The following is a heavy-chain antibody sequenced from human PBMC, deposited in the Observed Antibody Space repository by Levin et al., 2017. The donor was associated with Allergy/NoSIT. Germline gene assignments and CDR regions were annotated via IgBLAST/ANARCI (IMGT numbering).Heavy chain of an antibody. D-gene: IGHD6-13*01. V-gene: IGHV3-9*01. J-gene: IGHJ6*02. CDR1: GFTFDDYA. Sequence: GGSLRLSCAASGFTFDDYAMHWVRQAPGKGLEWVSGISWNSGSIGYADSVKGRFTISRDNAKNSLYLQMNSLRAEDTALYYCAKDRAAGHTSNPYYYYYGMDVWGQGTTVTVSS. CDR2: ISWNSGSI. CDR3: AKDRAAGHTSNPYYYYYGMDV.